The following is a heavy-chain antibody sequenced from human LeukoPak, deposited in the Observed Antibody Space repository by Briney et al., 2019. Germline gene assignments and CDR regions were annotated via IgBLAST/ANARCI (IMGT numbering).Heavy chain of an antibody. Sequence: GGSLRLSRAASGFTFSDYYMSWIREAPGKGLEWVSYISSSGGTIYYADSVKGRFTISRDNAKNSLSLQMNSLRAEDTAAYYCARDERNLAYSNYGFDYWGQGTLVTVSS. CDR1: GFTFSDYY. J-gene: IGHJ4*02. D-gene: IGHD4-11*01. CDR2: ISSSGGTI. CDR3: ARDERNLAYSNYGFDY. V-gene: IGHV3-11*01.